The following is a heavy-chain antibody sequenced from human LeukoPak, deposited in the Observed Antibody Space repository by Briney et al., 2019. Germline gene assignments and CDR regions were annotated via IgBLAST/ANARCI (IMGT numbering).Heavy chain of an antibody. CDR2: ISGSGGST. CDR3: AKIYCSGGSCSDY. J-gene: IGHJ4*02. D-gene: IGHD2-15*01. CDR1: GFTFGSYA. Sequence: GGSLRLSCAASGFTFGSYAMSWVRQAPGKGLEWVSAISGSGGSTYYADSVKGRFTISRDNSKNTLYLQMNSLRAEDTAVYYCAKIYCSGGSCSDYWGQGTLVTVSS. V-gene: IGHV3-23*01.